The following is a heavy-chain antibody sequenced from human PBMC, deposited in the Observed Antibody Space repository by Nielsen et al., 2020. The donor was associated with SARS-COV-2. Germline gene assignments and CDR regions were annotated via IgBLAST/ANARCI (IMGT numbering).Heavy chain of an antibody. CDR3: ATDSPIGVVIYALAH. Sequence: GESLKISCKGSGFTFSSHNMNWVRQAPGRGLEWVSYIRSSSSMTYYADSVKGRFTVSRDDARNLVYLQMNSLRDEDTAVYYCATDSPIGVVIYALAHWGQGTPVTVSS. CDR2: IRSSSSMT. V-gene: IGHV3-48*02. D-gene: IGHD3-3*01. CDR1: GFTFSSHN. J-gene: IGHJ1*01.